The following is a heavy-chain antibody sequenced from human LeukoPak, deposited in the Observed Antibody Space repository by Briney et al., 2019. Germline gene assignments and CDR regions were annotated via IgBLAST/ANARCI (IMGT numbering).Heavy chain of an antibody. CDR2: ISGYKTKT. Sequence: ASVKVSCKASGYTFTSYGINWVRQAPGQGLDWMGWISGYKTKTDYAQKFQGRVTITTDESTSTAYMELSSLRSEDTAVYYCASIGGYSYGDEGNYFDYWGQGTLVTVSS. V-gene: IGHV1-18*01. CDR1: GYTFTSYG. J-gene: IGHJ4*02. CDR3: ASIGGYSYGDEGNYFDY. D-gene: IGHD5-18*01.